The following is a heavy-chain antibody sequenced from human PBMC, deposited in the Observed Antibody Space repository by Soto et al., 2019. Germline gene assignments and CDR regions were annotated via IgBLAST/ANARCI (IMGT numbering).Heavy chain of an antibody. CDR2: ISAYSGDT. Sequence: QVQLVQSGAEVKKPGASVKVSCKASGYTFSNYGISWVRQAPGQGLEWLGWISAYSGDTNFAQRFQGRVTMTTDTSPSTAYMELRSLTSDDTALYYCARDVVAITTGGPDYWGQGTLVTVSS. J-gene: IGHJ4*02. D-gene: IGHD3-22*01. V-gene: IGHV1-18*01. CDR3: ARDVVAITTGGPDY. CDR1: GYTFSNYG.